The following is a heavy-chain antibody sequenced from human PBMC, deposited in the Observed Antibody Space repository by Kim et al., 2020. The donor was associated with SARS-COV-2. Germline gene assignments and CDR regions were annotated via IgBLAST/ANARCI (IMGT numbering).Heavy chain of an antibody. CDR3: ARDTQGGSSSWYDGDDYYYGMDV. J-gene: IGHJ6*02. D-gene: IGHD6-13*01. V-gene: IGHV4-31*03. CDR1: GGSISSGGYY. CDR2: IYYSGST. Sequence: SETLSLTCTVSGGSISSGGYYWSWIRQHPGKGLEWIGYIYYSGSTYYNPSLKSRVTISVDTSKNQFSLKLSSVTAADTAVYYCARDTQGGSSSWYDGDDYYYGMDVWGQGTTVTVSS.